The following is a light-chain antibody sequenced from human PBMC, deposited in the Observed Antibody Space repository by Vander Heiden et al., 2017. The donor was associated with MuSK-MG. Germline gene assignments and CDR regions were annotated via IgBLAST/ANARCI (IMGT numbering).Light chain of an antibody. CDR1: QSLLYRSGNNH. CDR2: LGS. J-gene: IGKJ4*01. V-gene: IGKV2-28*01. Sequence: DIVMTQSPLSLPVTPGEPASISCRSSQSLLYRSGNNHLDWYLQKPGQSPQLLIYLGSNRASGVPDRFSGSASGTDFTLKIMRVEAEDVGVYYCRQTVQAPATFGGGTRVEI. CDR3: RQTVQAPAT.